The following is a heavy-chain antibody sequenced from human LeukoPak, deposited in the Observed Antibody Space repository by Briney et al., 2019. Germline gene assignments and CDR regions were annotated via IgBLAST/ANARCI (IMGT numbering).Heavy chain of an antibody. V-gene: IGHV3-30*02. CDR2: IRYDGSNK. D-gene: IGHD2-15*01. Sequence: PGGSLRLSCAASGFTFSSYGMHWVRQAPGKGLEWVAFIRYDGSNKYYADSVKGRFTISRDNAKNSLYLQMNSLRAEDTAVYYCARGRGLCSGGSCHYFDYWGQGTLVT. CDR3: ARGRGLCSGGSCHYFDY. CDR1: GFTFSSYG. J-gene: IGHJ4*02.